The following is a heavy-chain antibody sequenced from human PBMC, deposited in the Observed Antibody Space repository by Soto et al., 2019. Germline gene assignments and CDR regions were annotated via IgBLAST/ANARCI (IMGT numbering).Heavy chain of an antibody. V-gene: IGHV1-69*13. CDR2: IIPIFGTA. D-gene: IGHD1-26*01. CDR3: ARGTLGATNSMDV. Sequence: GASVTVSCNASGGTFSRYAISWVRQAPGQGLEWMGGIIPIFGTANYAQKFQGRVTITADESTSTAYMELSSLRSEGTAVYYCARGTLGATNSMDVWGQGTTVTVSS. CDR1: GGTFSRYA. J-gene: IGHJ6*02.